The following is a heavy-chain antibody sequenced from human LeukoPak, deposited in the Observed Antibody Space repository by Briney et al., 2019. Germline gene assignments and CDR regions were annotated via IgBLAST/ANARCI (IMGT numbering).Heavy chain of an antibody. CDR1: GGSISSHY. CDR3: ARSPEGFLEWSPAYYFDY. J-gene: IGHJ4*02. V-gene: IGHV4-59*11. D-gene: IGHD3-3*01. Sequence: SETLSLTCTVSGGSISSHYWSWIRQTPGKGLEWIGYIYYSGSTNYNPSLKSRVTISVDTSKNQFSLKLSSVTAADTAVYYCARSPEGFLEWSPAYYFDYWGQGTLVTVYS. CDR2: IYYSGST.